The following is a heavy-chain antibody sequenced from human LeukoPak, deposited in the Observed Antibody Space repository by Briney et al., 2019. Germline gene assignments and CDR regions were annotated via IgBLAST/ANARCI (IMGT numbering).Heavy chain of an antibody. CDR1: GGSFSGYY. CDR3: ARGVSHCSSTSCQFGKEFDY. CDR2: INHSGST. J-gene: IGHJ4*02. V-gene: IGHV4-34*01. D-gene: IGHD2-2*01. Sequence: SETLSLTCAVWGGSFSGYYWSWIRQPPGKGLEWIGEINHSGSTNYNPSLKSRVTISVDTSKNQFSLKLSSVTAADTAVYYCARGVSHCSSTSCQFGKEFDYWGQGTLVTVSS.